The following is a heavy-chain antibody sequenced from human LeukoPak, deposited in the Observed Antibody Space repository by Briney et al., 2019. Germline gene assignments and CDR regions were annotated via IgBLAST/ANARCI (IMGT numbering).Heavy chain of an antibody. V-gene: IGHV1-2*02. J-gene: IGHJ4*02. CDR2: INPNSGGT. CDR1: GYTFTGYY. CDR3: ARDYKRYFDWPYFDY. D-gene: IGHD3-9*01. Sequence: ASVKVSCTASGYTFTGYYMHWVRQAPGQGLEWMGWINPNSGGTNYAQKFQGRVTMTRDTSISTAYMELSRLRSDDTAVYYCARDYKRYFDWPYFDYWGQGTLVTVSS.